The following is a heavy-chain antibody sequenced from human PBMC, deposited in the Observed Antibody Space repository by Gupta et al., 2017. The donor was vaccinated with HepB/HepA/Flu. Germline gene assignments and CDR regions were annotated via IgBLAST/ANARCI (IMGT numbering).Heavy chain of an antibody. J-gene: IGHJ4*02. D-gene: IGHD1-26*01. V-gene: IGHV3-33*01. CDR3: VRDKSFYLDS. CDR1: GFTFSNYG. Sequence: QVQLVESGGGVVQPGRSLRLSCAASGFTFSNYGMPWVRQAPGQGLKWVAVIWYDGSNKYYADSVKGRFTISRDQSNNTVNLQMNSLRVEDTAVYFCVRDKSFYLDSWGQGTLVTVSS. CDR2: IWYDGSNK.